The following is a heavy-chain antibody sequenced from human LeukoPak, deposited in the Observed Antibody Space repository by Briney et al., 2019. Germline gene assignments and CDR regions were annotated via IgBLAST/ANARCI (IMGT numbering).Heavy chain of an antibody. D-gene: IGHD6-19*01. CDR2: ISSSSSYI. Sequence: PGRSLRLSCAASGFTFSSYSMNWVRQAPGKGLEWVSSISSSSSYIYYADSVKGRFTISRDNAKNSLYLQMNSLRAEDTAVYYCARDFSPRIAVAGHPFSNWGQGTLVTVSS. J-gene: IGHJ4*02. CDR3: ARDFSPRIAVAGHPFSN. V-gene: IGHV3-21*01. CDR1: GFTFSSYS.